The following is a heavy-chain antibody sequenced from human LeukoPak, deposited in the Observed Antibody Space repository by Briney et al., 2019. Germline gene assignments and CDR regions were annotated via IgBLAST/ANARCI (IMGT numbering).Heavy chain of an antibody. J-gene: IGHJ5*02. V-gene: IGHV1-46*01. CDR3: ARGGRDFWSGYSLLYWNNWFDP. CDR2: INPSGGSA. D-gene: IGHD3-3*01. Sequence: ASVKVSCKASGYTFTKYYIHWVRQAPGQGLEWMGIINPSGGSASYAQKFQGRVTMTRDMSTSTVYMELSSLRSEDTAVYYCARGGRDFWSGYSLLYWNNWFDPWGQGTLVTVSS. CDR1: GYTFTKYY.